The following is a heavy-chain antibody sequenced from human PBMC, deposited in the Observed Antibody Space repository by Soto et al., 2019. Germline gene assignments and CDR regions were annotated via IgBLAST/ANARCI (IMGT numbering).Heavy chain of an antibody. CDR3: AREGASGFGMDV. Sequence: SETLSLTCNVSGGSIRSYYWSWIRQPPGKALEWIGRIYTSGTTNYNPSLKSRPTIFVDTSKNHFSLNISSVTDADTDVYYCAREGASGFGMDVWGQGTTVTVSS. D-gene: IGHD1-26*01. CDR1: GGSIRSYY. CDR2: IYTSGTT. V-gene: IGHV4-4*07. J-gene: IGHJ6*02.